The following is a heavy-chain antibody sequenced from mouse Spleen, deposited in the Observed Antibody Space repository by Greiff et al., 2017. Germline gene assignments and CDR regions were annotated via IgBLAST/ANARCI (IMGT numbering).Heavy chain of an antibody. D-gene: IGHD2-10*01. CDR2: IYPSDSET. V-gene: IGHV1-61*01. CDR3: ASRPTMVTSFDY. Sequence: QVQLQQPGAELVRPGSSVKLSCKASGYTFTSYWMDWVKQRPGQGLEWIGNIYPSDSETHYNQKFKDKATLTVEKSSSTAYMQLSSLTSEDSAVYYCASRPTMVTSFDYWGQGTTLTVSS. J-gene: IGHJ2*01. CDR1: GYTFTSYW.